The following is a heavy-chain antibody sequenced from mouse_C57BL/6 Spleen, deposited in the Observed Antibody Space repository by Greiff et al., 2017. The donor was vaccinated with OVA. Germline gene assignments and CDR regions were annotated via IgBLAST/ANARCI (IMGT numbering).Heavy chain of an antibody. D-gene: IGHD2-4*01. J-gene: IGHJ1*03. CDR1: GFSLTSYG. CDR2: IWSGGST. Sequence: QVQLKESGPGLVQPSQSLSITCTVSGFSLTSYGVHWVSQSPGKGLEWLGVIWSGGSTDSNAAFISSLSISKDNSKSQVFVKMNSLQADDTAIYYCARNTYYDYAYFDVWGTGTTVTVSS. CDR3: ARNTYYDYAYFDV. V-gene: IGHV2-2*01.